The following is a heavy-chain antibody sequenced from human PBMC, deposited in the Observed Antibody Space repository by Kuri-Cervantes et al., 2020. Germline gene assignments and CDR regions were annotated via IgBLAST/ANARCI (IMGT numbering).Heavy chain of an antibody. D-gene: IGHD6-19*01. CDR1: GYSFTSDY. J-gene: IGHJ6*03. CDR3: ARWGSGWSHYYYYYMDV. CDR2: INPSDGST. V-gene: IGHV1-46*01. Sequence: ASVKVSRKESGYSFTSDYMHWVRQAPGQGLEWMGIINPSDGSTNYAQKLQGRVTMTTDTSTSTAYMELRSLRSDDTAVYYCARWGSGWSHYYYYYMDVWGKGTTVTVSS.